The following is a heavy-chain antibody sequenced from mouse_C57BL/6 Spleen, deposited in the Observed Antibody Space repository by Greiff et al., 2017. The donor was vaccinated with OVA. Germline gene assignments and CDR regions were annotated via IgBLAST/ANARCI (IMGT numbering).Heavy chain of an antibody. V-gene: IGHV1-85*01. CDR2: IYPRDGST. D-gene: IGHD1-1*01. Sequence: QVQLQQSGPELVKPGASVKLSCKASGYTFTSYDINWVKQRPGQGLEWIGWIYPRDGSTKYNEKLKGKATLTVDTSSSTAYMELHSLTSEDSAVYFCARRGITTVVATDYWGQGTTLTVSS. CDR3: ARRGITTVVATDY. CDR1: GYTFTSYD. J-gene: IGHJ2*01.